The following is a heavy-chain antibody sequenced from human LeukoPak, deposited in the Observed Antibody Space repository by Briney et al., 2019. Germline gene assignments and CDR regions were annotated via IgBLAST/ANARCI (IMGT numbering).Heavy chain of an antibody. D-gene: IGHD1-14*01. CDR3: ARDLNPDYYYGMDV. J-gene: IGHJ6*02. V-gene: IGHV1-2*02. Sequence: ASVKVSGKASGYTFTGYYMHWVRQAPGQGLEWMGWINPNSGGTNYAQKFQGRVTMTRDTCISTAYMELSRLRSDDTAVYYCARDLNPDYYYGMDVWGQGTTVTVSS. CDR2: INPNSGGT. CDR1: GYTFTGYY.